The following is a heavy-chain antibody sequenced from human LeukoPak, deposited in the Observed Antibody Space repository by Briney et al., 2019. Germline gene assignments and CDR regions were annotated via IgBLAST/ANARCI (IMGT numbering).Heavy chain of an antibody. V-gene: IGHV4-59*01. CDR1: GGSISSYY. D-gene: IGHD3-10*01. CDR2: IYYSGST. J-gene: IGHJ3*02. Sequence: PSETLSLTCTVSGGSISSYYWSWIRQPPGKGLEWIGYIYYSGSTNYNPSLKSRVTISVDTSKNQFSLKLSSVTAADTAVYYCARGVLLWFGESSIDAFDIWGQGTMVTVSS. CDR3: ARGVLLWFGESSIDAFDI.